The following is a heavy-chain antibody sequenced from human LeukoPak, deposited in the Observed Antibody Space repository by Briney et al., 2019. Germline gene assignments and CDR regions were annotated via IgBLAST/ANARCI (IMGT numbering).Heavy chain of an antibody. Sequence: ASVKVSCTASGGTFSSYAISWVRQAPGQGHELMGRIIPILGIANYAQKFQGRVTITADKSTSTAYMELSSLRSEDTAVHYCARADLGSGWFNYYYGMDVWGQGTTVTVSS. CDR2: IIPILGIA. J-gene: IGHJ6*02. CDR1: GGTFSSYA. D-gene: IGHD6-19*01. CDR3: ARADLGSGWFNYYYGMDV. V-gene: IGHV1-69*04.